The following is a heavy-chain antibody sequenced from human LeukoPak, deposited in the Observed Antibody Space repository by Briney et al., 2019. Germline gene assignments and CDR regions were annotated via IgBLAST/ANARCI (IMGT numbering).Heavy chain of an antibody. Sequence: GGSLRLSCAASGFTFSNHGMNWVRQAPGKGLEWVSGISPSGDITYYADSVKDRFTISRDNSKNTLYLEVISLTAEDTAVYDCAKDDAWLRFGEWSQGTLVTVSS. CDR2: ISPSGDIT. J-gene: IGHJ4*02. CDR1: GFTFSNHG. V-gene: IGHV3-23*01. D-gene: IGHD3-10*01. CDR3: AKDDAWLRFGE.